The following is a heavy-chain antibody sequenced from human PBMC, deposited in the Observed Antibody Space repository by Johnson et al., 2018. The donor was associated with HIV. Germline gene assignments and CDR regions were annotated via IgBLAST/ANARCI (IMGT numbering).Heavy chain of an antibody. CDR2: ISYDGSNK. CDR3: AKDKRQTAIPQRAFDI. Sequence: QMLLVESGGGVVQPGRSLRLSCAASGFTFSSYAMHWVRQAPGKGLEWVAVISYDGSNKYYAASVKGRFTISRDNSKNMLYLQMNSLRAEDTAVYYCAKDKRQTAIPQRAFDICGQGTMVTVSS. J-gene: IGHJ3*02. V-gene: IGHV3-30*04. D-gene: IGHD6-25*01. CDR1: GFTFSSYA.